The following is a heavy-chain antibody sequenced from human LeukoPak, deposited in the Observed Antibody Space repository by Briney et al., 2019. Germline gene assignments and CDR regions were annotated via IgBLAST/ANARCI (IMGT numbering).Heavy chain of an antibody. CDR2: IYDGGNT. D-gene: IGHD3-22*01. V-gene: IGHV3-66*01. J-gene: IGHJ6*02. CDR1: GFTVSSNY. Sequence: GGSLRLSCGASGFTVSSNYTGWVRQAPGKGLEWVSGIYDGGNTYYGDSVKGRFIISRDNSKNTLYLQMGSLRAEDTAVYYCARGGYDMFLWGQGTTVTVSS. CDR3: ARGGYDMFL.